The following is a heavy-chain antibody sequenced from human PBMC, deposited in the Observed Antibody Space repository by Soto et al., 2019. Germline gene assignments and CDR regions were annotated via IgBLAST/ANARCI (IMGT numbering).Heavy chain of an antibody. CDR3: ARDGGYCSGGSCYYGMDV. V-gene: IGHV4-61*01. J-gene: IGHJ6*02. D-gene: IGHD2-15*01. Sequence: SETLSLTCTVSGGSVSSGSYYWSWIRQPPGKGLEWIGYIYYSGSTNYNPSLKSRVTISVDTSKNQFSLKLSSVTAADTAVYYCARDGGYCSGGSCYYGMDVWGQGTTVTVSS. CDR2: IYYSGST. CDR1: GGSVSSGSYY.